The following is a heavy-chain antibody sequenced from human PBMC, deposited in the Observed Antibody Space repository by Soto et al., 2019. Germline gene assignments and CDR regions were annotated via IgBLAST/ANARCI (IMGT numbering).Heavy chain of an antibody. J-gene: IGHJ4*02. CDR2: IYYNGST. CDR3: AREVYYDSSGYDY. CDR1: GGSVSSGSCY. Sequence: SETLSLTCTVSGGSVSSGSCYWSWIRQPPGKGLEWIGYIYYNGSTNYNPSLKSRVTISVDTSKNQFSLKLSSVTAADTAVYYCAREVYYDSSGYDYWGQGTLVTVSS. D-gene: IGHD3-22*01. V-gene: IGHV4-61*01.